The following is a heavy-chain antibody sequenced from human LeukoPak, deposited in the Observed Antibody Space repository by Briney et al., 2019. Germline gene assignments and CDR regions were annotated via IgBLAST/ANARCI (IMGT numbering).Heavy chain of an antibody. V-gene: IGHV1-8*02. CDR2: MNPNSGNT. CDR1: GYTFTSYG. Sequence: ASVKVSCKASGYTFTSYGISWVRQAPGQGLEWMGWMNPNSGNTGYAQKFQGRVTMTRNTSISTAYMELSSLRSEDTAVYYCARDVRYYDSSGQNWFDPWGQGTLVTVSS. CDR3: ARDVRYYDSSGQNWFDP. D-gene: IGHD3-22*01. J-gene: IGHJ5*02.